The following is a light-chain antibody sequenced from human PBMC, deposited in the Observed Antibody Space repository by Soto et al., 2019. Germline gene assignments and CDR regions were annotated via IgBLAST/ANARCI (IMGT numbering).Light chain of an antibody. CDR2: DAS. CDR1: QTVSKY. J-gene: IGKJ4*01. Sequence: EIVLTQSPATLPLFPGERATLSCRASQTVSKYLAWYQQKPGQAPRLLIYDASNRATGIPARFSGSGSGTDFTLTISSLEPEDFAVYYCQQRTSWPRTFGGGTRWIS. V-gene: IGKV3-11*01. CDR3: QQRTSWPRT.